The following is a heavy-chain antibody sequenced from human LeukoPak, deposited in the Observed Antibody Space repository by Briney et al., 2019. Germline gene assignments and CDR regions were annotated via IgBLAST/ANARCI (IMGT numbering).Heavy chain of an antibody. V-gene: IGHV3-64*01. CDR2: ISSNGGST. J-gene: IGHJ4*02. Sequence: GGSLKLSCAASGFTFSSYAMHWVRQAPGKGLEYVSAISSNGGSTYYANSVKGRFTISRDNSKNTLFLQMNSLRGEDTAMYYCARVQGGGYRTADYWGQGTLVTVSS. D-gene: IGHD6-19*01. CDR1: GFTFSSYA. CDR3: ARVQGGGYRTADY.